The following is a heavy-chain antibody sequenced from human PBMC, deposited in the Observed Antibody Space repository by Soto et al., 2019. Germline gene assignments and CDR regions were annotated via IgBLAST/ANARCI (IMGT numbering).Heavy chain of an antibody. V-gene: IGHV3-21*03. J-gene: IGHJ4*02. CDR1: GFTFSDYT. D-gene: IGHD4-17*01. Sequence: GGSLRLSCAASGFTFSDYTMNWVRQAPGKGLEWVSSISRSGIYLYNVDSVKGRFTISRDNAENTLYLQMNSLQTDDTGIYYCTTGMTTVTAGFDYWGQGTLVTVSS. CDR3: TTGMTTVTAGFDY. CDR2: ISRSGIYL.